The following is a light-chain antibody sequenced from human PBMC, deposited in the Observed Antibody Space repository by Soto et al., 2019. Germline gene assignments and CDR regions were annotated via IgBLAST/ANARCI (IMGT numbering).Light chain of an antibody. Sequence: QSALTQPASVSGSPGQSITISCTGTRRDVGGYNYVSWYQQYPGKSPKLLIYEVTHRPPGVSNRFSGSKSDNTASLTISGLQAEDEADYYCSSYTISNTLPFVFGTGTKVTVL. CDR1: RRDVGGYNY. CDR2: EVT. V-gene: IGLV2-14*01. CDR3: SSYTISNTLPFV. J-gene: IGLJ1*01.